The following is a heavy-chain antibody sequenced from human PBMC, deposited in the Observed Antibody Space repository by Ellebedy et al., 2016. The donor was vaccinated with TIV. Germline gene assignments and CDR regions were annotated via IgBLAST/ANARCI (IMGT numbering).Heavy chain of an antibody. V-gene: IGHV4-34*01. CDR3: ARADSSGWYSGWFDP. Sequence: SETLSLTXAVYGGSFSGYYWSWIRQPPGKGLEWIGEINHSGSTNYNPSLKSRVTISVDTSKNQFSLKLSSVTAADTAVYYCARADSSGWYSGWFDPWGQGTLVTVSS. D-gene: IGHD6-19*01. CDR1: GGSFSGYY. J-gene: IGHJ5*02. CDR2: INHSGST.